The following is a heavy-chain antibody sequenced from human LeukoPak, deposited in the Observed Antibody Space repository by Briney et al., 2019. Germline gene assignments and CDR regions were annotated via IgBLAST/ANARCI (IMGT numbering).Heavy chain of an antibody. Sequence: SETLSLTCTVSGGSISSSSYYWGWIRQPPGKGLVWIGSIYYSGSTYYNPSLKSRVTISVDTSKNQFSLKLSSVTAADTAVYYCARYYYDSSGYYPSDYWGQGTLVTVSS. D-gene: IGHD3-22*01. V-gene: IGHV4-39*07. CDR3: ARYYYDSSGYYPSDY. CDR2: IYYSGST. CDR1: GGSISSSSYY. J-gene: IGHJ4*02.